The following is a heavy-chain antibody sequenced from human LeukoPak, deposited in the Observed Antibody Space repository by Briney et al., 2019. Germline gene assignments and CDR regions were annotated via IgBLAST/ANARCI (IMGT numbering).Heavy chain of an antibody. D-gene: IGHD6-13*01. CDR3: ARAGSSSWYWYFQH. Sequence: GGSLRLSCAASGFTFSSYAMGWVRQAPGKGLEWVSVIYSGGSTYYADSVKGRFTISRDNSKNTLYLQMNSLRAEDTAVYYCARAGSSSWYWYFQHWGQGTLVTVSS. CDR2: IYSGGST. V-gene: IGHV3-53*01. J-gene: IGHJ1*01. CDR1: GFTFSSYA.